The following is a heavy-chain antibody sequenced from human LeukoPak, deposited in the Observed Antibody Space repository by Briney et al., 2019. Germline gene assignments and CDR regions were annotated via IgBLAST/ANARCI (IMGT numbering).Heavy chain of an antibody. J-gene: IGHJ6*03. V-gene: IGHV3-48*01. D-gene: IGHD3-3*01. Sequence: GGSLRLSCAASGFTFSSYSMNWVRQAPGKGLEWVSYISSSSSTIYYADSVKGRFTISRDNAKNSLYLQMNSLRAEDTAVYYCARDVVTIFGVVSSYYYYMDVWGKGTTVTVSS. CDR1: GFTFSSYS. CDR3: ARDVVTIFGVVSSYYYYMDV. CDR2: ISSSSSTI.